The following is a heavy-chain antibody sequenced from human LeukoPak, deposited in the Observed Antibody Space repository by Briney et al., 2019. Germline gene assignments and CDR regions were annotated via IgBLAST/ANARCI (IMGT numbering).Heavy chain of an antibody. Sequence: SETLSLTCSLAGGSISSYYWRWIRQPPGKALEGFGYLSYTGNTSYNPSLTSRVTISVDMSKTQFSLELISVTPADTAVFYCGREKRYSYYFGSIDYWGQGSLVTVSS. CDR3: GREKRYSYYFGSIDY. J-gene: IGHJ4*02. CDR2: LSYTGNT. V-gene: IGHV4-59*01. D-gene: IGHD5-18*01. CDR1: GGSISSYY.